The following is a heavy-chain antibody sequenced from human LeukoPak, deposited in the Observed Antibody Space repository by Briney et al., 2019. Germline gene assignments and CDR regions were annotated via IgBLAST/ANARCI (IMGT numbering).Heavy chain of an antibody. Sequence: SRTLSLSCTVSGGSISSGGYYCSWIRQHAGRGLGWIGYIYYSGSTYYNPSLKSRVTISVDTSKNQCSLKLSSVTAADTAMYYCARDGDTATDAFDIWGQGTMVTVSS. CDR2: IYYSGST. CDR1: GGSISSGGYY. V-gene: IGHV4-31*03. D-gene: IGHD5-18*01. CDR3: ARDGDTATDAFDI. J-gene: IGHJ3*02.